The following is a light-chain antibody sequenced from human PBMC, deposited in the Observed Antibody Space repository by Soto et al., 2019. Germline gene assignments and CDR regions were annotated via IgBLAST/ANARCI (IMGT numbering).Light chain of an antibody. CDR2: AAS. J-gene: IGKJ1*01. V-gene: IGKV1-39*01. CDR3: QQSYDALRT. Sequence: IQMTQSPSSLSASLGDRVMITCRASQTISTHLNWYQQKPGKAPKLLIYAASDLQSGVPSRFSGSGSGTDFTLTISSLQPEDFATYYCQQSYDALRTFGHGTKVDIK. CDR1: QTISTH.